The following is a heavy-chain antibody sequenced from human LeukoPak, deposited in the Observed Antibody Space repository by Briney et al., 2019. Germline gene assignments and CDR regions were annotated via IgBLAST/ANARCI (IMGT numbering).Heavy chain of an antibody. Sequence: SETLSPTCTVSGGSISSCYWSWIRQPAGKGLEWIGRIYTSGSTNYNPSLKSRVTMSVDTSKNQFSLKLSSVTAADTAVYYCARGDYDSSGYYIWGQGTLVTVSS. CDR2: IYTSGST. J-gene: IGHJ4*02. CDR1: GGSISSCY. V-gene: IGHV4-4*07. D-gene: IGHD3-22*01. CDR3: ARGDYDSSGYYI.